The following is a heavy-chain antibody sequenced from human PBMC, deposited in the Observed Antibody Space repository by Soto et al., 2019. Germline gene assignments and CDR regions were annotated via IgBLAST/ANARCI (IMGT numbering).Heavy chain of an antibody. CDR3: ARDGGYYYGMDV. J-gene: IGHJ6*02. CDR2: IYYSGST. CDR1: GGSISSGGYY. V-gene: IGHV4-31*03. D-gene: IGHD3-16*01. Sequence: SETLSLTCTVSGGSISSGGYYWSWILQHPGKGLEWIGYIYYSGSTYYNPSLKSRVTISVDTSKNQFSLKLSSVTAADTAVYYCARDGGYYYGMDVWGQGTTVTVSS.